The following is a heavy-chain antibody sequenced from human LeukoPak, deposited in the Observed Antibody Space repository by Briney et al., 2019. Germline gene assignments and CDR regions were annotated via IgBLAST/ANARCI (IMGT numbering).Heavy chain of an antibody. CDR1: GFTFSSYA. CDR2: ISGSGGST. J-gene: IGHJ4*02. D-gene: IGHD5-12*01. Sequence: PGGSLRLSCAASGFTFSSYAMSWVRQAPGKGLEWVSAISGSGGSTYYADSMKGRFTISRDNSKNTLYLQMNSLRAEDTAAYYCAKESTGGYDSLDYWGQGTLVTVSS. V-gene: IGHV3-23*01. CDR3: AKESTGGYDSLDY.